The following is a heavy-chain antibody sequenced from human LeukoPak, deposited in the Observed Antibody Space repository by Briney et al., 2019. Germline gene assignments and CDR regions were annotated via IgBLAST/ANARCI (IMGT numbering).Heavy chain of an antibody. V-gene: IGHV1-2*02. CDR1: GYTFTVYY. Sequence: ASVTVSFKASGYTFTVYYMHWVRQAPGQGLEWMGWINPNSGGTNYAQKFQGRVTMTRDTSISTAYMELSRLRSDDTAVYYCARFGYDYVWGSYRSSNDYWGQGTLVTVSS. J-gene: IGHJ4*02. CDR3: ARFGYDYVWGSYRSSNDY. D-gene: IGHD3-16*02. CDR2: INPNSGGT.